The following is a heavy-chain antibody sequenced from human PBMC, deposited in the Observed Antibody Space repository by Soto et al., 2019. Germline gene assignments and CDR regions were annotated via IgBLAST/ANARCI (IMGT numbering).Heavy chain of an antibody. J-gene: IGHJ4*02. Sequence: QLGGSLSLSCSASGFTFSSYAMSWVRQAPGKGLEWVSAISGSGGSTYYADSVKGRFTISRDNSKNTLYLQMNSLRAEDTAVYYCAKASGYDWSYYFDYWGQGTLVTVSS. CDR2: ISGSGGST. CDR3: AKASGYDWSYYFDY. CDR1: GFTFSSYA. V-gene: IGHV3-23*01. D-gene: IGHD5-12*01.